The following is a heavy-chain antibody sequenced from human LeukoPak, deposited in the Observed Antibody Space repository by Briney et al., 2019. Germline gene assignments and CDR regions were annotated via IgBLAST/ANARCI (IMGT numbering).Heavy chain of an antibody. J-gene: IGHJ3*02. CDR3: ARGHAVENAFDI. CDR2: INHSGST. Sequence: SETLSLTCAVYGGSFSGYYWTWIRQPPGKGLEWIGEINHSGSTSYNPSLKSRVTISVDTSEKQFSLKLSSVTAADTALYYCARGHAVENAFDIWGQGTTVTVSS. CDR1: GGSFSGYY. V-gene: IGHV4-34*01. D-gene: IGHD4-23*01.